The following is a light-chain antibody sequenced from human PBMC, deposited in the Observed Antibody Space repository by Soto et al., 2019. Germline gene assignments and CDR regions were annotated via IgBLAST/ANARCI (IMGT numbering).Light chain of an antibody. V-gene: IGLV2-23*01. CDR3: CSYAGSRTLV. CDR2: EGN. Sequence: QSVLTQPASVSGSPGQSITISCTGTSSDVGGYNLVSWYQQHPGKAPKLMIYEGNKRPSGVSNRFSGSKSGNTASLTISGLQAEDEADYYCCSYAGSRTLVFGGGTKLTVL. J-gene: IGLJ3*02. CDR1: SSDVGGYNL.